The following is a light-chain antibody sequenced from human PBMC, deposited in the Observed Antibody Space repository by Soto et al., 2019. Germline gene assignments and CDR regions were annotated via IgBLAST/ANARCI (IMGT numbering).Light chain of an antibody. CDR2: WAS. CDR3: QQYDSAPWT. Sequence: DIVMTQSPDSLAVSLGERATINCKSSQSVLYSSNNKNYLAWYQQKPGQPPKLLIYWASIRESGVPDRFSGSESGTDFSLTISSLRAEDVAVYYCQQYDSAPWTLGQGTKVEIK. CDR1: QSVLYSSNNKNY. V-gene: IGKV4-1*01. J-gene: IGKJ1*01.